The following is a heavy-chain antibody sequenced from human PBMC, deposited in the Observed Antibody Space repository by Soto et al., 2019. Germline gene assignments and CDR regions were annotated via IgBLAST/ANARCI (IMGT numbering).Heavy chain of an antibody. CDR2: INSGGSST. CDR3: ERAPVGYYGRDV. V-gene: IGHV3-74*01. Sequence: GGSLRLSCAASGITFGSYWMHWVRQAPGKGLVWVSRINSGGSSTSYADSVKGRFTISRDNAKNTLYLQMNSLRAEDTAVYYCERAPVGYYGRDVWGQGTTVPVSS. J-gene: IGHJ6*02. D-gene: IGHD1-26*01. CDR1: GITFGSYW.